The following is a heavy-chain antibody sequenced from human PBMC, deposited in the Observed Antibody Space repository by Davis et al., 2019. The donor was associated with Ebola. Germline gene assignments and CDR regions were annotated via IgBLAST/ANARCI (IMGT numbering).Heavy chain of an antibody. V-gene: IGHV4-34*01. CDR3: GVEAWLLLDY. D-gene: IGHD5-18*01. J-gene: IGHJ4*02. Sequence: LETLSLTCAVYGGSFSGYYWSWIRQPPGKGLEWIGEINHSGSTNYNPSLKSRVTISVDTSKNQFSLKLSSVTAEDTAVYYCGVEAWLLLDYWGQGTLVTVSS. CDR1: GGSFSGYY. CDR2: INHSGST.